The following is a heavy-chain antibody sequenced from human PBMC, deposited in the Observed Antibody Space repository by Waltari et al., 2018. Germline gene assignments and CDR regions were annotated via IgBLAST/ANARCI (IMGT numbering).Heavy chain of an antibody. CDR3: TRAGYYRFDY. V-gene: IGHV3-74*01. CDR2: INNDGTST. D-gene: IGHD3-9*01. CDR1: GFTFSSYW. J-gene: IGHJ4*02. Sequence: EVQLVESGGGLVQPGGSLRLSCVASGFTFSSYWIHWVRQAPGKGLVWVSRINNDGTSTSCADSVKGRFTISRDNAKNTLYLQMNSLRAEDTAVYYCTRAGYYRFDYWGQGTLATVSS.